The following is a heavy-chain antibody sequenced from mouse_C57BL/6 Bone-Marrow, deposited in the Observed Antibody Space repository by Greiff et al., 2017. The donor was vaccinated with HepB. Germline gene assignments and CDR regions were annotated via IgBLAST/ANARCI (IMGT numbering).Heavy chain of an antibody. Sequence: QVQLQQPGAELVMPGASVKLSCKASGYTFTSYWMHWVKQRPGKGLEWIGEIDPSDSYTNYNQKFKGKATLTVDKSSSTAYMQLSSLTSEDSAVYYCAREGLYWAPTAWFSYWGQGTLVTVSA. CDR3: AREGLYWAPTAWFSY. J-gene: IGHJ3*01. D-gene: IGHD6-5*01. CDR2: IDPSDSYT. CDR1: GYTFTSYW. V-gene: IGHV1-69*01.